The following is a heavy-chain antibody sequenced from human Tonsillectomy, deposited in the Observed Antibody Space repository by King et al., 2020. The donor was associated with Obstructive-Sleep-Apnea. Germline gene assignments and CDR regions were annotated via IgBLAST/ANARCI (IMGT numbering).Heavy chain of an antibody. CDR3: AKGDDIAATGSVFDY. CDR1: GFTFSSYA. D-gene: IGHD6-13*01. J-gene: IGHJ4*02. V-gene: IGHV3-23*04. Sequence: VQLVESGGGLGQPGGSLRLSCAASGFTFSSYAMSWVRQAPGKGLEWVSAISGSGGSTYYADSVKGRFTISRDNSKKTLYLQMNSLRAEDTDVYYCAKGDDIAATGSVFDYWGQGTLVTVSS. CDR2: ISGSGGST.